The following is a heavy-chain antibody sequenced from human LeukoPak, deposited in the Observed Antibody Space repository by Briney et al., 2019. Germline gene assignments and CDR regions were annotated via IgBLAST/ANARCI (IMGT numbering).Heavy chain of an antibody. CDR3: AKQWTIGYCTNGVCDDAFDI. V-gene: IGHV3-23*01. CDR2: ISGSGGST. J-gene: IGHJ3*02. CDR1: GFTFSSYA. D-gene: IGHD2-8*01. Sequence: PGGSLRLSCAASGFTFSSYAMSWVRQAPGKGLEWVSAISGSGGSTYYADSVKGRFTISRDNSKNTLYLQMNSLRAEDTAVYYCAKQWTIGYCTNGVCDDAFDIWGQGTMVTVSS.